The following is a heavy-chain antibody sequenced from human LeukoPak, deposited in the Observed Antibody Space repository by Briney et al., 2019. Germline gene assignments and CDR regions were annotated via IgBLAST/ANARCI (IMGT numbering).Heavy chain of an antibody. CDR1: GFTFSGSA. Sequence: PPGGSLKLSCAASGFTFSGSAMHWVRQASGKGLEWVGRIKSKANSYATAYAASVKGRFTISRDDSKNTAYLQMNSLKTEDTAVYYCARDWDGSGWPIDYWGQGTLVTVSS. CDR3: ARDWDGSGWPIDY. V-gene: IGHV3-73*01. D-gene: IGHD6-19*01. CDR2: IKSKANSYAT. J-gene: IGHJ4*02.